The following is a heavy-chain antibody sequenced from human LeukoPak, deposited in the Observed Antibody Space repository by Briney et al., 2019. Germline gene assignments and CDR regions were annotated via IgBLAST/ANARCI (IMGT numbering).Heavy chain of an antibody. V-gene: IGHV1-69*01. J-gene: IGHJ5*02. Sequence: AASEKVSCKASGGTFSSYAISWVRQAPGQGLEWMGGIIPIFGTANYAQKIQGRVTITADESTSTAYMELSSLRSEDTAVYYCARDLNNYGDYSWFDPWGQGTLVTVSS. D-gene: IGHD4-17*01. CDR1: GGTFSSYA. CDR2: IIPIFGTA. CDR3: ARDLNNYGDYSWFDP.